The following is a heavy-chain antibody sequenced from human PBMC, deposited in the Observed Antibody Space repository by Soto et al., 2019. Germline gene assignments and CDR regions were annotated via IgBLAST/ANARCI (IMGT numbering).Heavy chain of an antibody. J-gene: IGHJ4*02. D-gene: IGHD3-3*01. V-gene: IGHV3-23*01. CDR2: ISGGGSTT. CDR1: GFTFSNYA. Sequence: PGGSLRLSCAASGFTFSNYAMSWVRQAPGKGLEWVSGISGGGSTTYYADSVKGRFTISRDNSKNTVYLQVNSLRAEDTAVYYCARAVLRFLEWPDYWGQGTLVTVSS. CDR3: ARAVLRFLEWPDY.